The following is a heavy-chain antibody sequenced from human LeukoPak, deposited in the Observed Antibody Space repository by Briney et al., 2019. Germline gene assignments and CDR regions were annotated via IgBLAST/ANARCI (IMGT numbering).Heavy chain of an antibody. Sequence: GGSLRLSCAASGFTFSSYSMNWVRQAPGKGLEWVSSISSSSSYIYYADSVKGRFTISRDNAKNSLYLQMNSLRAEDTAAYYCARDVGSRDSSSWCNWFDPWGQGTLVTVSS. CDR1: GFTFSSYS. CDR3: ARDVGSRDSSSWCNWFDP. J-gene: IGHJ5*02. D-gene: IGHD6-13*01. CDR2: ISSSSSYI. V-gene: IGHV3-21*01.